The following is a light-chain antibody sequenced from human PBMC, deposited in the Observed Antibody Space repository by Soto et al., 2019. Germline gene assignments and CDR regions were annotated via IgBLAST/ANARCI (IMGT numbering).Light chain of an antibody. J-gene: IGKJ4*01. Sequence: IVMTQSPATLSVSPGERATLSCRASQSVSSSYLAWYQQKPGQAPRLLILGASTRATGIADRFSGSGSGTDFTLTISRLEPEDFAVYYCQQYGDSLLTFGGGTKG. CDR2: GAS. CDR1: QSVSSSY. V-gene: IGKV3-20*01. CDR3: QQYGDSLLT.